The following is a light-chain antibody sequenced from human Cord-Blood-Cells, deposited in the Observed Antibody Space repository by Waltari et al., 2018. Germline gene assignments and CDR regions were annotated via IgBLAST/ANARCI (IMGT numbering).Light chain of an antibody. CDR3: SSYTSSSTVV. CDR1: SSDVSGYNY. V-gene: IGLV2-14*01. CDR2: DVS. J-gene: IGLJ2*01. Sequence: QSALTQPASVSGSPGPSLTISCTGTSSDVSGYNYFSWYQQHPGKAPKLMIYDVSNRPSGVSNRFSGSKSGNTASLTISGLQAEDEADYYCSSYTSSSTVVFGGGTKLTVL.